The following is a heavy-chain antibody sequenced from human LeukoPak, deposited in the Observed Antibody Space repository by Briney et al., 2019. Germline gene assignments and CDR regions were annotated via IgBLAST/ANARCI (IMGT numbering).Heavy chain of an antibody. CDR1: GGSISSGGYS. J-gene: IGHJ5*02. CDR3: ARPVPSRLGWFDP. V-gene: IGHV4-30-4*07. CDR2: IYYSGST. D-gene: IGHD1-1*01. Sequence: NPSETLSLTCAVSGGSISSGGYSWSWIRQPPGKGLEWIGYIYYSGSTYYNPSLKSRVTISVDTSKNQFSLKLSSVTAADTAVYYCARPVPSRLGWFDPWGQGTLVTVSS.